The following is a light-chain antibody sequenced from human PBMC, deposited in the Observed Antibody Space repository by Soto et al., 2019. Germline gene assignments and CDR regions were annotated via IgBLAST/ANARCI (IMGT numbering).Light chain of an antibody. V-gene: IGKV3-20*01. Sequence: EIVMTQSPATLSVSPGERATLSCRASQSVSNSYLAWYQQKPGRAPRLLIYGASSRATDIQDRFSGSGSGTDFTLTIRRLEPVDSAVYYCKQYGSSPTTVGQGTKVDI. CDR3: KQYGSSPTT. CDR2: GAS. CDR1: QSVSNSY. J-gene: IGKJ1*01.